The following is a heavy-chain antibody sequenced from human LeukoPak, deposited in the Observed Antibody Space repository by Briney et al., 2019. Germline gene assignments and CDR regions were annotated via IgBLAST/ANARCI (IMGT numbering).Heavy chain of an antibody. CDR2: IYHSGST. Sequence: PSETLSLTCTVSGYSISSGYYWGWIRQPPGKGLEWIGSIYHSGSTYYNPSLKSRVTISVDTSKNQFSLKLSSVTAADTAVYYCARRNYDSSGRGGWFDPWGQGTLVTVSS. V-gene: IGHV4-38-2*02. D-gene: IGHD3-22*01. CDR3: ARRNYDSSGRGGWFDP. J-gene: IGHJ5*02. CDR1: GYSISSGYY.